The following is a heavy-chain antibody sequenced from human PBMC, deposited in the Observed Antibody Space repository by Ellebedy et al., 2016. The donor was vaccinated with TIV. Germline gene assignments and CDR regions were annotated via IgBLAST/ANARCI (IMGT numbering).Heavy chain of an antibody. Sequence: GESLKISCAASGLAFSNAWLNWFRQAPGMGLEWVARIKGKSDGGTTDHAAPVKGRFTTSRDDSRNTLYLQMNSLRAEDTAVYYCVRDGIVGGTTEYYFDYWGQGTLVTVSS. CDR3: VRDGIVGGTTEYYFDY. CDR2: IKGKSDGGTT. J-gene: IGHJ4*02. D-gene: IGHD1-26*01. CDR1: GLAFSNAW. V-gene: IGHV3-15*07.